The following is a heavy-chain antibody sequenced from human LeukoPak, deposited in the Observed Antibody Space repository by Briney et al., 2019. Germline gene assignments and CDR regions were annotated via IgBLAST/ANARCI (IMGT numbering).Heavy chain of an antibody. J-gene: IGHJ5*02. Sequence: SETLSLTCTVSGGSISSYYWSWIRQPPGKGLEWIGEINHSGSTNYNPSLKSRVTISVDTSKNQFSLKLSSVTAADTAVYYCARLTLPAAAGTPGWFDPWGQGTLVTVSS. D-gene: IGHD6-13*01. CDR1: GGSISSYY. V-gene: IGHV4-34*01. CDR3: ARLTLPAAAGTPGWFDP. CDR2: INHSGST.